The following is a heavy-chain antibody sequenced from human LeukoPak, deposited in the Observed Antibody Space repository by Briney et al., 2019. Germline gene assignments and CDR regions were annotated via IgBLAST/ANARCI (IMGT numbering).Heavy chain of an antibody. CDR3: AKESRRTIFGVVIIEGFDY. J-gene: IGHJ4*02. Sequence: GGSLRLSCAASGFTFSSYAMSWVRQAPGKGLEWVSAISGSGGSTYYADSVKGRFTISRDNSKNTLYLQMNSLRAEDTAVYYCAKESRRTIFGVVIIEGFDYWGQGTLVTVSS. CDR2: ISGSGGST. CDR1: GFTFSSYA. D-gene: IGHD3-3*01. V-gene: IGHV3-23*01.